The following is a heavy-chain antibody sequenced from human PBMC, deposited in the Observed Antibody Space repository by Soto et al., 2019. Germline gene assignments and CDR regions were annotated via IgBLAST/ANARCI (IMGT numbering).Heavy chain of an antibody. Sequence: QVQLVQSGAEVKKPGSSVKVSCKASGGTFSSYAISWVRQAPGQGLEWMGGIIPIFGTANYAQKFQGRVTITADESTSTAYMELSSLRSEDTAVYYCALSNLYVATAILGYYYGMDVWGQGTTVTVSS. D-gene: IGHD5-18*01. CDR1: GGTFSSYA. CDR2: IIPIFGTA. CDR3: ALSNLYVATAILGYYYGMDV. V-gene: IGHV1-69*01. J-gene: IGHJ6*02.